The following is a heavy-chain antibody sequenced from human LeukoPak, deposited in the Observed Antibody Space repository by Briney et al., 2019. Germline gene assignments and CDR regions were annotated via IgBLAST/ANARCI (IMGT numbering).Heavy chain of an antibody. CDR3: ATDSYCSSTSCYPF. D-gene: IGHD2-2*01. CDR2: INPNSGGT. V-gene: IGHV1-2*04. Sequence: ASVKVSCKASGYTFTGYYMHWVRQAPGQGLEWMGWINPNSGGTNYAQKFQGWVTMTRDTSISTAYMELSRLRSDDTAVYYCATDSYCSSTSCYPFWGQGTLVTVSS. CDR1: GYTFTGYY. J-gene: IGHJ4*02.